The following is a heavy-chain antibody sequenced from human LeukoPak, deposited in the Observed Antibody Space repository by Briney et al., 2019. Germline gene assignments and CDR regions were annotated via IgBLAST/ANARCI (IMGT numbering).Heavy chain of an antibody. CDR1: GFTFSYYW. CDR2: INSEGTST. V-gene: IGHV3-74*01. Sequence: GGSLRLSCVASGFTFSYYWMHWVRQAPGKGLVWVSRINSEGTSTSFADSVKGRFTVSRDNAKNTLYLQMNSLRPEDTAVYYCVRSYRDLTGYYNHFDYWGQGNLVTVSS. CDR3: VRSYRDLTGYYNHFDY. D-gene: IGHD3-9*01. J-gene: IGHJ4*02.